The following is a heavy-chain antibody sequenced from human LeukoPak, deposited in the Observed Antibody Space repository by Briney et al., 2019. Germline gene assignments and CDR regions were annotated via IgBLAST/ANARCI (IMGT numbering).Heavy chain of an antibody. CDR3: ARGRPHGNDY. J-gene: IGHJ4*02. V-gene: IGHV3-7*01. CDR1: GFTFSAYW. Sequence: GGSLRLSCAASGFTFSAYWMNWVRQAPGKGLEWVANINEDGSEKYYLDSVKGRFTISRDNAKNSLYLQMNSLRAEDTAVYYCARGRPHGNDYWGQGTLVTVSS. D-gene: IGHD4-23*01. CDR2: INEDGSEK.